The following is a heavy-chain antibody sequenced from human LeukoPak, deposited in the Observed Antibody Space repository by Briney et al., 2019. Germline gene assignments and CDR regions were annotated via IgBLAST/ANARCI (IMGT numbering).Heavy chain of an antibody. CDR2: INQDGSGR. CDR3: ASDKLVGATTGSYFDL. D-gene: IGHD1-26*01. V-gene: IGHV3-7*01. J-gene: IGHJ2*01. CDR1: GFTFTTYW. Sequence: PGGSLRLSCAASGFTFTTYWMSWVRQAPGKGLEWVAIINQDGSGRYYVDSVKGRFTISRDNAKNSLFLQMNTLRADDTAVYYCASDKLVGATTGSYFDLWGRGALVTVSS.